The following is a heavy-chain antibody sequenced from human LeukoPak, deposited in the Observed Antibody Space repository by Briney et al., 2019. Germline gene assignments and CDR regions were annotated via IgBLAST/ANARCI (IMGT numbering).Heavy chain of an antibody. J-gene: IGHJ4*02. CDR2: LNLDGTTR. Sequence: GGSLRLSCAFSGLLFSILCMHWAPQAPGKGLVWVSRLNLDGTTRDYADSVKGRFTISRDNAKNTLSLQMNSLKVDDTAVYYCASGSAGRYWGWGQGTLVTVSS. CDR1: GLLFSILC. CDR3: ASGSAGRYWG. V-gene: IGHV3-74*01. D-gene: IGHD1-26*01.